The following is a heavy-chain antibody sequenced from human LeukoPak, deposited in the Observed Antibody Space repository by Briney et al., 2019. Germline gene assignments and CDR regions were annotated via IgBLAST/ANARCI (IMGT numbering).Heavy chain of an antibody. CDR2: IDNRGGT. Sequence: PSETLSLTCSVSGASVYSDSSYWTWIRQAPGKGLEWIGYIDNRGGTKYNASLKSRVTISLETSKNEFSLNLNSVIAADMAVYYCAREVATSYRDSGAYYRQTEAFDFWGQGKMVTVSS. D-gene: IGHD3-16*02. CDR1: GASVYSDSSY. J-gene: IGHJ3*01. CDR3: AREVATSYRDSGAYYRQTEAFDF. V-gene: IGHV4-61*01.